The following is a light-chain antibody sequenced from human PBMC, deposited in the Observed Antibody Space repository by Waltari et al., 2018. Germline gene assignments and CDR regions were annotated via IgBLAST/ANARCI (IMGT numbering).Light chain of an antibody. CDR2: DAS. CDR3: QHYSGFSSRT. J-gene: IGKJ1*01. Sequence: DIQMTQSPSTLSPSVGDTVTITCRASQSISDYFAWYQQKPGKVPKLLIYDASTLKNGVPSRFSGSVSGTEFTLTISSLQPDDFATYYCQHYSGFSSRTFGQGTKVDIK. V-gene: IGKV1-5*01. CDR1: QSISDY.